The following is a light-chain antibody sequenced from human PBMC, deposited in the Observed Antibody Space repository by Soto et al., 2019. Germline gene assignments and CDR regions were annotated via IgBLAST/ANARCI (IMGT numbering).Light chain of an antibody. Sequence: QSALTQPPSVSGAPGQRVTISCTGSSSNIGAGYDVHWYQQLPGTAPKLLIYGNSNRPSGVPDRFSGSKSGTSASLAITGLQAEDEADYYCQSYDSSLSDVFGTGTKVTAL. J-gene: IGLJ1*01. CDR3: QSYDSSLSDV. CDR1: SSNIGAGYD. CDR2: GNS. V-gene: IGLV1-40*01.